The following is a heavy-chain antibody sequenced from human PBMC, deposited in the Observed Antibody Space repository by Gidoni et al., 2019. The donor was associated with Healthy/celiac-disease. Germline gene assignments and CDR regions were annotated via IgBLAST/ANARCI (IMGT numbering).Heavy chain of an antibody. V-gene: IGHV1-8*01. Sequence: QVQLVQSGAEVKKPGASVKVSCKASGYTFTSYDITWVRQATGQGLEWMGWMNPNSGNTGYAQKFQGRVTMTRNTSISTAYMELSSLRSEDTAVYYCARVQNYYYYYGMDVWGQGTTVTVSS. CDR1: GYTFTSYD. CDR3: ARVQNYYYYYGMDV. J-gene: IGHJ6*02. CDR2: MNPNSGNT.